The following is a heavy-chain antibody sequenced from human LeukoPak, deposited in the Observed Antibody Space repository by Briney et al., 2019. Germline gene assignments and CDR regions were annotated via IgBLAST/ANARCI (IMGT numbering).Heavy chain of an antibody. CDR2: ISYDGSNK. Sequence: GGSLRLSCAASGFTFSSYAMHWVRQAPGKGLEWVACISYDGSNKYYADSVKGRFTISRDNSKNTLYLQMNSLRAEDTAVYYCARGAYYDSSGYLSPRAFDIWGQGTMVTVSS. CDR3: ARGAYYDSSGYLSPRAFDI. CDR1: GFTFSSYA. V-gene: IGHV3-30-3*01. J-gene: IGHJ3*02. D-gene: IGHD3-22*01.